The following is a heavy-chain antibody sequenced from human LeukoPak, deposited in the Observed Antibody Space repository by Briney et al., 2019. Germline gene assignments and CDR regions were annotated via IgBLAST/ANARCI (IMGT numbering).Heavy chain of an antibody. CDR2: MNPNSGNK. D-gene: IGHD3-10*01. CDR1: GYTFTSYD. CDR3: SSGSYLLDY. J-gene: IGHJ4*02. Sequence: ASVKLSCKASGYTFTSYDINWVRQATGQGLEWMGWMNPNSGNKGYAQKFQGRVIMTRNTSISTAYMELSTLRSEDTAVYYCSSGSYLLDYWGQGTLVTVSS. V-gene: IGHV1-8*01.